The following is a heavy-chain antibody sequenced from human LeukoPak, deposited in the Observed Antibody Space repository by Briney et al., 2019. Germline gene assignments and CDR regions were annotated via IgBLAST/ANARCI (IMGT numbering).Heavy chain of an antibody. CDR2: IIPIFGTA. CDR1: GGTFSSYA. Sequence: ASVKVSCKASGGTFSSYAISWVRQAPGQGLEWMGGIIPIFGTANYAQKFQGRVTITADESTSTAYMELSSLRSEDTAVYYCATDTYNWNYVYFGYWGQGTLVTVSS. D-gene: IGHD1-7*01. J-gene: IGHJ4*02. CDR3: ATDTYNWNYVYFGY. V-gene: IGHV1-69*13.